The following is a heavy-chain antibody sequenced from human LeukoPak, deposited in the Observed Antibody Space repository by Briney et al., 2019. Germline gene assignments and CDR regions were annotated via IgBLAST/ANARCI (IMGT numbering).Heavy chain of an antibody. J-gene: IGHJ4*02. CDR3: ATTDNYDYVWGSFDY. D-gene: IGHD3-16*01. CDR1: GFTFSSYG. CDR2: IRYDGSNK. V-gene: IGHV3-30*02. Sequence: GGSLRLSCAASGFTFSSYGMHWVRQAPGKGLEWVAFIRYDGSNKYYADSVKGRFTISRDNSKNSLYLQMNSLRAEDTAVYYCATTDNYDYVWGSFDYWGQGTLVTVSS.